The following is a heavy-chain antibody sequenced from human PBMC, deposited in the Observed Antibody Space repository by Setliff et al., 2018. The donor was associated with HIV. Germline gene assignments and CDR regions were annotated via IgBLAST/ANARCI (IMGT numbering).Heavy chain of an antibody. CDR3: ARHSRAGDIDY. Sequence: SETLSLTCTVSGGSISSYYWSWIRQPPGKGLDWIGYIYYSGSTNYNPSLKSRVTISVDTSKNQFSLRLTSVTAADTAVYYCARHSRAGDIDYWGRGTLVTVSS. V-gene: IGHV4-59*08. J-gene: IGHJ4*02. CDR1: GGSISSYY. D-gene: IGHD3-16*01. CDR2: IYYSGST.